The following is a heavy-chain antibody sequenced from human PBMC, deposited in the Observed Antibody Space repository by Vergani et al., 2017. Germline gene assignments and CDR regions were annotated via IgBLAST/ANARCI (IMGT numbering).Heavy chain of an antibody. D-gene: IGHD6-13*01. CDR1: GFTFSSYA. Sequence: QVQLVESGGGVVQPGRSLRLSCAASGFTFSSYAMHWVRQAPGKGLEWVAVISYDGSNKYYADSVKGRFTISRNNSKNTMYLQMNSRRAEDTAVYYCARDRETQQLVKNCMDVWGKGTTVTVSS. CDR2: ISYDGSNK. CDR3: ARDRETQQLVKNCMDV. J-gene: IGHJ6*03. V-gene: IGHV3-30-3*01.